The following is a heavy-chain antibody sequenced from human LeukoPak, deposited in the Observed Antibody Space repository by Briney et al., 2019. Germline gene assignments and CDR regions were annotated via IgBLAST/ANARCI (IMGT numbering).Heavy chain of an antibody. J-gene: IGHJ5*02. CDR2: ISGSGGST. CDR3: AKAGVPSYYDILTGYYNGLDSWFDP. CDR1: GFTFSSYA. D-gene: IGHD3-9*01. Sequence: GGSLRLSCAASGFTFSSYAMSWVRQAPGKGLEWVSAISGSGGSTYYADSVKGRFTISRDNSKNTLYLQMNSLRAEDTAVYYCAKAGVPSYYDILTGYYNGLDSWFDPWGQGTLVTVSS. V-gene: IGHV3-23*01.